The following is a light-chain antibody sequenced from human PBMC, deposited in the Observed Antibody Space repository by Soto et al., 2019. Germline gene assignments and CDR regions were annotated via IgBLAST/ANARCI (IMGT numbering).Light chain of an antibody. CDR3: QQYDYWPPLT. V-gene: IGKV3-15*01. Sequence: TVMTQSPAALSVSPGDRASLSCRASRSVGDNLAWYQVRPGQSPRLLIFDASTRATGVPVRFTGSGSGTECTLTIASLQSDDIATYYCQQYDYWPPLTFGGGTKV. CDR1: RSVGDN. CDR2: DAS. J-gene: IGKJ4*01.